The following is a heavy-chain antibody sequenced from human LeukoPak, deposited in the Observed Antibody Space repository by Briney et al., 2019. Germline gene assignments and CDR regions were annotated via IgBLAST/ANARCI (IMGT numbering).Heavy chain of an antibody. CDR2: IFYTGKT. V-gene: IGHV4-39*01. CDR1: GGSISTGSFY. J-gene: IGHJ6*02. Sequence: SETLSLTCTVSGGSISTGSFYWGWIRQSPGKGLEWIGSIFYTGKTHYNTSLKSRVTISVDMSQNKFSLSLGSVTAADTALYYCASLDPCYFDRGSCTYYYSMDVWGQGTTVTASS. CDR3: ASLDPCYFDRGSCTYYYSMDV. D-gene: IGHD3-22*01.